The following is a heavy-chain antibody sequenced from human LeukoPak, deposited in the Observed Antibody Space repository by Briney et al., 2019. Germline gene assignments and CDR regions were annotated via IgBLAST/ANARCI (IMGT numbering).Heavy chain of an antibody. Sequence: SVKVSCKTSGGTFLSHTFSWVRQAPGHGLEWIGKITPVIETAKYAQTFQGRVSIYTDRDTTTVYMDLSGLRPDDTADYYCTRVNLRGSNYNWFDPWGQGTRVIVSS. D-gene: IGHD3-10*01. V-gene: IGHV1-69*08. CDR2: ITPVIETA. CDR3: TRVNLRGSNYNWFDP. CDR1: GGTFLSHT. J-gene: IGHJ5*02.